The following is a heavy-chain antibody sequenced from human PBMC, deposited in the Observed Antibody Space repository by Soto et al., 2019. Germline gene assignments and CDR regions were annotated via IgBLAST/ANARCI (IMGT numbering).Heavy chain of an antibody. CDR3: ARLLTEGATFREDAFDM. J-gene: IGHJ3*02. CDR1: GYTFTSHG. Sequence: QDQLVQSGAEVRKTGASVKVSCRSSGYTFTSHGFAWVRQSPGQGLEWMGWISTFNGKTDYAQKFQGRVTMTADTRTSTGYMELSSLRSDDTAVYYCARLLTEGATFREDAFDMWGPVTKVTVSS. V-gene: IGHV1-18*01. CDR2: ISTFNGKT. D-gene: IGHD1-26*01.